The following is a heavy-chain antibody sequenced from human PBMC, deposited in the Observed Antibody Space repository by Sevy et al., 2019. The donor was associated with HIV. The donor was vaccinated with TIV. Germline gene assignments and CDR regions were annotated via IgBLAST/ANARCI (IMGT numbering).Heavy chain of an antibody. J-gene: IGHJ4*02. CDR2: ISAYNGNT. CDR1: GYTFNHYG. V-gene: IGHV1-18*01. D-gene: IGHD3-10*01. Sequence: ASVKVSCKASGYTFNHYGICWVRQAPGQGLAWMGWISAYNGNTNYAQRFQGRINMTTDTATSTAYMEMRSLRSDDTAVYFCARAGGADWGGTGWSRADFDSWGQGTLVTVSS. CDR3: ARAGGADWGGTGWSRADFDS.